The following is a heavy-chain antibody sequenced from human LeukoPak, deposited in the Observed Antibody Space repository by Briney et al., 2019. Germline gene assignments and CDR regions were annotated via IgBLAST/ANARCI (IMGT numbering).Heavy chain of an antibody. CDR2: IKEDGSEK. CDR1: GFTFSTYG. J-gene: IGHJ4*02. V-gene: IGHV3-7*05. Sequence: PGGSLRLSCAAAGFTFSTYGMHWVRQAPGKGLEWVPNIKEDGSEKYYVDSEKGRFTISRDNAKNSLCLQMNSLRAEDTAIYYCVRSGGYWGQGTLVTVSS. D-gene: IGHD1-26*01. CDR3: VRSGGY.